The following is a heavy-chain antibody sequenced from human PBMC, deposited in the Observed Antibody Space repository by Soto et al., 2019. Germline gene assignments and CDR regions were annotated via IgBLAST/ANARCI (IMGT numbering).Heavy chain of an antibody. J-gene: IGHJ4*02. CDR1: GFTFSSYA. D-gene: IGHD2-15*01. CDR3: ARTIVVVVAANAGSYYFDY. V-gene: IGHV3-23*01. CDR2: ISGSGGST. Sequence: GGSLRLSCAASGFTFSSYAMSWVRQATGKGLEWVSAISGSGGSTYYADSVKGRVTISRDNSKNTLYLQMNSLRAEDTAVYYCARTIVVVVAANAGSYYFDYWGQGTLVTVSS.